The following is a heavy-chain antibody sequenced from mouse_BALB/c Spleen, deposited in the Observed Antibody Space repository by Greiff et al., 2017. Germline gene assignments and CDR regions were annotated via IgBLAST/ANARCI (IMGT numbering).Heavy chain of an antibody. J-gene: IGHJ3*01. D-gene: IGHD2-3*01. CDR1: GFTFSDYG. CDR2: ISNLAYSI. Sequence: EVNLVESGGGLVQPGGSRKLSCAASGFTFSDYGMAWVRQAPGKGPEWVAFISNLAYSIYYADTVTGRFTISRENAKNTLYLEMSSLRSEDTAMYYCAIYDSFAYWGQGTLVTVSA. V-gene: IGHV5-15*02. CDR3: AIYDSFAY.